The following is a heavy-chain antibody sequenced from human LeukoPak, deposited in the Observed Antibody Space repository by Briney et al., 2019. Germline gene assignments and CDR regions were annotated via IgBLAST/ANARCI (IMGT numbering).Heavy chain of an antibody. CDR1: GYSFTSYW. CDR2: IYPGDSDT. Sequence: GESLKISFKGSGYSFTSYWIGWVRQMPGKGLEWMGIIYPGDSDTRYSPSFQGQVTISADKSVSTAYLQWSSLKASDTAMYYCARRGLVGATHFDYWGQGTLVTVSS. D-gene: IGHD1-26*01. V-gene: IGHV5-51*01. J-gene: IGHJ4*02. CDR3: ARRGLVGATHFDY.